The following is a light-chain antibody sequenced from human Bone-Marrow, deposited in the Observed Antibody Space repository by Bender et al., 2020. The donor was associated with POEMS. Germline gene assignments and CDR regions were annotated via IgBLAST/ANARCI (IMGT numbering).Light chain of an antibody. CDR2: KDT. CDR1: ALAKEY. CDR3: CSYAGSGTMV. Sequence: SYELTQPPSVSVSPGQTARINCSGDALAKEYANWYQQKPGQAPVVVMYKDTERPSGIPERYSGSSSGTTVTLTISGVQSEDEADYYCCSYAGSGTMVFGGGTKLTVL. J-gene: IGLJ2*01. V-gene: IGLV3-25*03.